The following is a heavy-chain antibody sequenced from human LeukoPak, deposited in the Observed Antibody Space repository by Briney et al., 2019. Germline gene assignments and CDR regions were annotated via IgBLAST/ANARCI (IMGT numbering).Heavy chain of an antibody. CDR3: ARTVVYDMSGYGY. CDR2: IYSSGST. D-gene: IGHD3-22*01. CDR1: GASISGSGYY. V-gene: IGHV4-39*01. J-gene: IGHJ4*02. Sequence: SETLSLTCTVSGASISGSGYYWGWIRQPPGKGLEWIGSIYSSGSTYYNASLQSRVTISIETSKNQISLRLNSVTAADTAVYYCARTVVYDMSGYGYWGLGTLVTVSS.